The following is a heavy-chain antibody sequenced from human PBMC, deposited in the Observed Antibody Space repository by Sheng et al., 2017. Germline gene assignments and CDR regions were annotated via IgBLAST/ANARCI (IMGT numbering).Heavy chain of an antibody. D-gene: IGHD4-17*01. CDR1: GYSISSGYY. J-gene: IGHJ5*01. Sequence: QVQLQESGPGLVKPSETLSLTCAVSGYSISSGYYWGWIRQPPGKGREWIGSIYHSGSTYYNPSLKSRVTISVDTSKNQFSLKLSSVTAADTAVYYCARDTDYGDYGTWFDPWGRNPCHRLL. CDR2: IYHSGST. V-gene: IGHV4-38-2*02. CDR3: ARDTDYGDYGTWFDP.